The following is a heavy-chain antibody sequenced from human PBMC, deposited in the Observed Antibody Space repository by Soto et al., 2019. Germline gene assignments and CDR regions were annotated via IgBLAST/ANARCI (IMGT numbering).Heavy chain of an antibody. D-gene: IGHD2-15*01. V-gene: IGHV3-74*01. CDR2: INSDGSST. CDR3: ARTSLVVPAAAREDY. CDR1: ALTFSSYW. Sequence: PGGSLTPSCAPSALTFSSYWMHCVSPPPGKGLVWVSRINSDGSSTSYADSVKSRFTISTDNTKNTVYLQVNRLRAEDTSVYYCARTSLVVPAAAREDYWGQGTLVTVSS. J-gene: IGHJ4*02.